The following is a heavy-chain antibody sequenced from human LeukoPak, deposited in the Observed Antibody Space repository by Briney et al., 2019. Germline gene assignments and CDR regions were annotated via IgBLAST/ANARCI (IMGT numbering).Heavy chain of an antibody. V-gene: IGHV4-30-2*01. Sequence: KPSETLSLTCAVSGGSISSDGYSWSWIRQPPGKGLEWIGYIYHSGSTYYNPSLKSRVTISVDRSKNQFSLKLSSVTAADTAVYYCARYRFYNGDYVSYFDYWGQGTLVTVSS. J-gene: IGHJ4*02. D-gene: IGHD4-17*01. CDR1: GGSISSDGYS. CDR2: IYHSGST. CDR3: ARYRFYNGDYVSYFDY.